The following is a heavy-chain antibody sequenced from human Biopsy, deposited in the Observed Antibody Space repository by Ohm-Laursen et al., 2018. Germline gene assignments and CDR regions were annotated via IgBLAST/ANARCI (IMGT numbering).Heavy chain of an antibody. CDR3: ARVRGGFLEWFDY. J-gene: IGHJ5*01. CDR1: SESMGTYY. Sequence: SQTLSLTCTVSSESMGTYYWTWIRQPPGKGLEWIASIYYSGTTNKNPSLKSRVTISVDTSKRQFYLELSSVTAADTAIYYCARVRGGFLEWFDYWGQGTLITVSS. V-gene: IGHV4-59*01. D-gene: IGHD3-3*01. CDR2: IYYSGTT.